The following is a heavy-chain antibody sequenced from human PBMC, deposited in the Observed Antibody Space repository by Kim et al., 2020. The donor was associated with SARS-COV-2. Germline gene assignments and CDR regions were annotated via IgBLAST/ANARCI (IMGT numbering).Heavy chain of an antibody. Sequence: GGSLRLSCAASGFTFSSYGMHWVRQAPGKGLEWVAVIWYDGSNKYYADSVKGRFTISRDNSKNTLYLQMNSLRAEDTAVYYCARDPTPMVRACMDVWGQGTTVTVSS. CDR1: GFTFSSYG. CDR2: IWYDGSNK. D-gene: IGHD3-10*01. V-gene: IGHV3-33*01. J-gene: IGHJ6*02. CDR3: ARDPTPMVRACMDV.